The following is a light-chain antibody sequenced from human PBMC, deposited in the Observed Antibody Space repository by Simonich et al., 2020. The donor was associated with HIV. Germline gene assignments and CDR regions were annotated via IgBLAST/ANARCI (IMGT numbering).Light chain of an antibody. CDR1: QSFLNSSNIKNY. Sequence: DIVMTQSPDSLAVSLGERATINCKSSQSFLNSSNIKNYLAWYQQKPGQPPKLLIYWASTREAGVPDRFSGSGSGTDFTITISSLQAEDVAVYYCQQYYSTPLTFGGGTKVEIK. CDR2: WAS. J-gene: IGKJ4*01. V-gene: IGKV4-1*01. CDR3: QQYYSTPLT.